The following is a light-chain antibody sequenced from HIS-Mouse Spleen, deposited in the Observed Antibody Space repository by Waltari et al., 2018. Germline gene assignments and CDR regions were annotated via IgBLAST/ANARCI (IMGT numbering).Light chain of an antibody. J-gene: IGKJ2*01. Sequence: DIQMTQPPSSLSASVGDRVTITCRASQSISSYLNWYQQKPGKAPKLLIYAASSLQSGVPSRFSGSGSGTDFTLTISSLQPEDFATYYGQQSYRTPMYNFGQGTKLEIK. CDR2: AAS. CDR3: QQSYRTPMYN. V-gene: IGKV1-39*01. CDR1: QSISSY.